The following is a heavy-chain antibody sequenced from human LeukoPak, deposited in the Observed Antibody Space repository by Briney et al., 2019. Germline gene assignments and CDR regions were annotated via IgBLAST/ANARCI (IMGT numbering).Heavy chain of an antibody. CDR1: GGSISSYY. CDR2: IHTSGST. J-gene: IGHJ4*02. V-gene: IGHV4-4*07. CDR3: ARVHIAVTGTPFDY. D-gene: IGHD6-19*01. Sequence: SETLSLTCTVSGGSISSYYWSWIRQSAGKGLEWIGRIHTSGSTNYNPSLKSRVTMSVDTSKNQFSLKLSSVTAADTAVYYCARVHIAVTGTPFDYWGQGTLVTVSS.